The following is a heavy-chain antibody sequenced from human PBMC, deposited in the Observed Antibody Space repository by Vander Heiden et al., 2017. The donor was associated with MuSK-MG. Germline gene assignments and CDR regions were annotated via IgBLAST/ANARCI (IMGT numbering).Heavy chain of an antibody. CDR1: GFTVSSNY. Sequence: VQLVDSGGGLVQRGGSLRHHCAASGFTVSSNYMSWVRQAPGKGLEWVSVIYSGGSTYYADSVKGRFTISRDNSKNTLYLQINSLRAEDTAVYYCASWGYPKYYFDYWGQGTLVTVSS. CDR3: ASWGYPKYYFDY. CDR2: IYSGGST. D-gene: IGHD3-16*01. V-gene: IGHV3-53*04. J-gene: IGHJ4*02.